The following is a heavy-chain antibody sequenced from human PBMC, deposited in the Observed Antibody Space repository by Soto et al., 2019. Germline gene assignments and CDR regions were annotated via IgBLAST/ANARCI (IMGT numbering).Heavy chain of an antibody. D-gene: IGHD5-18*01. J-gene: IGHJ4*02. CDR2: IYHSGST. V-gene: IGHV4-30-2*01. Sequence: SETLSLTCAVSGGSISSGGYSWSWIRQPPGKGLEWIGYIYHSGSTYYNPSLKSRVTISVDRSKNQFSLKLSSVTAADTAVYYCARGIGYSYGYFDYWGQGTLVTVSS. CDR3: ARGIGYSYGYFDY. CDR1: GGSISSGGYS.